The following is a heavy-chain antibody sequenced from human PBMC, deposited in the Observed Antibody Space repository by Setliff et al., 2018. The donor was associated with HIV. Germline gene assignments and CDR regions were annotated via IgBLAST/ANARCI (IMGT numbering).Heavy chain of an antibody. CDR1: GFTFSSYA. CDR2: ISGHTINI. J-gene: IGHJ5*02. D-gene: IGHD2-2*01. CDR3: VKGQGFCSMTSCALDWFGP. Sequence: GGSLRLSCASSGFTFSSYAMTWFRQAPGKGLECVAVISGHTINIYYADSVKGRFIISRDNSKNTLYLHMNSLRVEDSAIYYCVKGQGFCSMTSCALDWFGPWGQGTLVTVSS. V-gene: IGHV3-23*01.